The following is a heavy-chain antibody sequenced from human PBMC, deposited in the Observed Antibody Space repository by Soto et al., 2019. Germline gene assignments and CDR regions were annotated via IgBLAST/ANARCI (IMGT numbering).Heavy chain of an antibody. CDR3: ARGGVVVPAAIRPHYFDY. D-gene: IGHD2-2*02. CDR2: IIPIFGTA. Sequence: SVKVSCKASGGTFSSYAISWVRQAPVQGLEWMGGIIPIFGTANYAQKFQGRVTITADESTSTAYMELSSLRSEDTAVYYCARGGVVVPAAIRPHYFDYWGQGTLVTVSS. CDR1: GGTFSSYA. V-gene: IGHV1-69*01. J-gene: IGHJ4*02.